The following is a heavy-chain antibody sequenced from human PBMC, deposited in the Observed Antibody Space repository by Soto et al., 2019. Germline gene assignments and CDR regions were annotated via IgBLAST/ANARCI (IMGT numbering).Heavy chain of an antibody. CDR1: GGTFSSDS. CDR3: ARSGGLDRDFNY. CDR2: IIPMFDTP. D-gene: IGHD2-15*01. Sequence: QVQLVQSGAEVKKPGSSVKVSCKASGGTFSSDSFSWVRQAPGQGLEWMGGIIPMFDTPIYAQKFQDRVTITAAESTSTAYMQLSSLRSGATAVYYCARSGGLDRDFNYWGQGSLVTVSS. J-gene: IGHJ4*02. V-gene: IGHV1-69*12.